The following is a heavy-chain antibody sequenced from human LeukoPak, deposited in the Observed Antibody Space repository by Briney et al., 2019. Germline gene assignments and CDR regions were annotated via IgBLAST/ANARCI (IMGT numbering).Heavy chain of an antibody. CDR2: IGTAGDT. J-gene: IGHJ4*02. CDR3: ARSDVATSYFDY. D-gene: IGHD5-12*01. CDR1: GFTFSSYD. V-gene: IGHV3-13*01. Sequence: PGGSLSLSCAASGFTFSSYDMHWVRQATGKGLEWVSAIGTAGDTYYPGSVKGRFTISRENAKNSLYLQMNSLRAADTAVYYCARSDVATSYFDYWGQGTLVTVSS.